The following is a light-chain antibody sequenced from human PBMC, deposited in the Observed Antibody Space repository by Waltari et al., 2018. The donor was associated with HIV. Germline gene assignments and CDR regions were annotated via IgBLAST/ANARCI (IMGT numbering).Light chain of an antibody. CDR2: RNN. Sequence: QCVLTQPPSASGTPGQRVTISCSGSSSNIGSNYIYWYQQLPGTAPKLLIYRNNQRPSGVPDRFSGSKSGTSASLAISGLRSEDEADYSCAAWDDSLSGWVFGGGTKLTVL. CDR3: AAWDDSLSGWV. J-gene: IGLJ3*02. CDR1: SSNIGSNY. V-gene: IGLV1-47*01.